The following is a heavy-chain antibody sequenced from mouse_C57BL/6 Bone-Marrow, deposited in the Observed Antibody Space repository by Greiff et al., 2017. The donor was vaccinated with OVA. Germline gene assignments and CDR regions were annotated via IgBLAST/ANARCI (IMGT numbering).Heavy chain of an antibody. J-gene: IGHJ4*01. CDR1: GYSITSGYD. D-gene: IGHD2-2*01. V-gene: IGHV3-1*01. CDR3: ARGSYGYGRGDAMDY. Sequence: EVQGVESGPGMVKPSQSLSLTCTVTGYSITSGYDWHWIRHFPGNKLEWMGYISYSGSTNYNPSLKSRISITHDTSKNHFFLKLNSVTTEDTATYYCARGSYGYGRGDAMDYWGQGTSVTVSS. CDR2: ISYSGST.